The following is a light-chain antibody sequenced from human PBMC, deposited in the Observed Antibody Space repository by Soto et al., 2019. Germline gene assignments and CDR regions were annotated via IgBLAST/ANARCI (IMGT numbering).Light chain of an antibody. CDR2: DVT. Sequence: QSALTQPASVSGSPGQSITISCSGTSSDVGGYDYVSWYKQHPGKAPKLMIYDVTNRPSGVSNRFPGSKSGNTASLTISGLQAEDEAYYYCSSYTSSSTLVFGGGTKLTVL. V-gene: IGLV2-14*01. CDR1: SSDVGGYDY. J-gene: IGLJ2*01. CDR3: SSYTSSSTLV.